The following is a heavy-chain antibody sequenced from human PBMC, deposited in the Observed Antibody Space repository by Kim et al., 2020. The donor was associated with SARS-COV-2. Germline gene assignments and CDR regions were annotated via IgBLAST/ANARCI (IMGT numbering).Heavy chain of an antibody. CDR3: TRGFKAGSDY. Sequence: SETLSLTCPVSGGSISSSDWWNWVRQPPGEGLEWIGQIYHSGDTNYNPSLRSRVTISVDKSKNQFSLKLNSVTAADTAVYFCTRGFKAGSDYWGQGTLVT. CDR2: IYHSGDT. CDR1: GGSISSSDW. V-gene: IGHV4-4*02. J-gene: IGHJ4*02. D-gene: IGHD1-26*01.